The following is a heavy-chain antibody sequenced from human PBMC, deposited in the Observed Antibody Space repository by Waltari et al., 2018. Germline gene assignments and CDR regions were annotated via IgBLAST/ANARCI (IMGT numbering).Heavy chain of an antibody. D-gene: IGHD6-6*01. CDR1: GFSFSSYW. CDR3: ARVSHSSSGGGYYYGMDV. Sequence: EVQLVESGGGLVQPGGSLRLSCAASGFSFSSYWMSWVRQAPGKGLVWVANIKQDGSEKDYVDYVKGRLPISRDNAKDLLYLQKNSLGAEDTAVYYCARVSHSSSGGGYYYGMDVWGQGTTVTVSS. J-gene: IGHJ6*02. CDR2: IKQDGSEK. V-gene: IGHV3-7*01.